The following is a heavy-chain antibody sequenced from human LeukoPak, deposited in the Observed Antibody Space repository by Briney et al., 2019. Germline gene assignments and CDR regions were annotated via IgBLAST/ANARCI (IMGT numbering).Heavy chain of an antibody. CDR3: AKEADSSSWVRRFDY. D-gene: IGHD6-13*01. V-gene: IGHV3-23*01. CDR2: ISGSGGST. Sequence: PGGSLRLSCAASGFTFSSYAMGWVRQAPGKGLEWVSAISGSGGSTHYADSVKGRFTISRDNSKNTLYLQMNSLRAEDTAVYYCAKEADSSSWVRRFDYWGQGTLVTVSS. CDR1: GFTFSSYA. J-gene: IGHJ4*02.